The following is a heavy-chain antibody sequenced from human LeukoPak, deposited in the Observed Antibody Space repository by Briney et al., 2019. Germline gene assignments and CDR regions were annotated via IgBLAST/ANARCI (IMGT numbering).Heavy chain of an antibody. CDR2: IYPGDSDT. CDR3: ASQVGAISPSYPPDDAFDI. CDR1: GYSFTSYW. Sequence: PGESLKISCKGSGYSFTSYWIGWVRQMPGKGLEWMGIIYPGDSDTRYSPSFQGQVTISADKSISTAYLQWSSLKASDTAMYYCASQVGAISPSYPPDDAFDIWGQGTMVTVSS. V-gene: IGHV5-51*01. D-gene: IGHD1-26*01. J-gene: IGHJ3*02.